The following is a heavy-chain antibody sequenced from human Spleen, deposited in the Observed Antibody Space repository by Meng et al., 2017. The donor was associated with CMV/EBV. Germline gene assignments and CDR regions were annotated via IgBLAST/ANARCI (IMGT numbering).Heavy chain of an antibody. CDR3: ARGYYFDGSSYYLLPDA. J-gene: IGHJ5*02. Sequence: FTSFYLHWVRQAPGQGLEWMGIINPRGGTTNYSQKFQGRVTMTRDTSTSTVYLELSSLRSEDTAKYLCARGYYFDGSSYYLLPDAWGQGTLVTVSS. CDR2: INPRGGTT. V-gene: IGHV1-46*01. D-gene: IGHD3-22*01. CDR1: FTSFY.